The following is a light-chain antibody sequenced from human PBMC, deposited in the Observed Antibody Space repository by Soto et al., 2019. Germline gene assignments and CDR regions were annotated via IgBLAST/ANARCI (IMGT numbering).Light chain of an antibody. Sequence: EIVMTQSPATLSVSPGERATLSCRASQSVGSNLAWYQQKPGQAPRLHIYDASTRATGIPARFSGSGSGTEFTLTISSLQSEDFAVYYCQQYNNWPPMYTFGQGTKLEIK. CDR1: QSVGSN. CDR2: DAS. CDR3: QQYNNWPPMYT. V-gene: IGKV3-15*01. J-gene: IGKJ2*01.